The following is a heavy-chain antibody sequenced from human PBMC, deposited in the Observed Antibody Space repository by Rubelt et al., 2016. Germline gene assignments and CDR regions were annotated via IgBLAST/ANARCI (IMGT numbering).Heavy chain of an antibody. J-gene: IGHJ4*02. Sequence: QVQLQQWGAGLVKPSETLSLTCAVYRGSFSGFYWNWVRQSPGKGLEWIGEINHRGRTNFNPSLKSRLTMSVDTAKNQISLNLTSVTTADTAIYYGARISSSGLGRYFDPWGQGTLVTVSS. CDR1: RGSFSGFY. V-gene: IGHV4-34*02. CDR3: ARISSSGLGRYFDP. CDR2: INHRGRT. D-gene: IGHD3-22*01.